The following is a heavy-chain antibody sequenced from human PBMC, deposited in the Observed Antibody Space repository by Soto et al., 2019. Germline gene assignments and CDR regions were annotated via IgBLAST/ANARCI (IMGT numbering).Heavy chain of an antibody. CDR3: ARAWHYYGSGSYYKGWDYGMDV. CDR1: GGSFSGYY. CDR2: INHSGST. J-gene: IGHJ6*02. D-gene: IGHD3-10*01. Sequence: SETLSLTCAVYGGSFSGYYWSWIRQPPGKGLEWIGEINHSGSTNYNPSLKSRVTISVDTSKNKFSLKLSSVTAADTAVYYCARAWHYYGSGSYYKGWDYGMDVWGQGTTVTVSS. V-gene: IGHV4-34*01.